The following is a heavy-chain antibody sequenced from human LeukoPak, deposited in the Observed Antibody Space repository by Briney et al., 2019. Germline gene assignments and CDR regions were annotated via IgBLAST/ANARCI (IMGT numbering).Heavy chain of an antibody. J-gene: IGHJ5*02. Sequence: SETLSLTCTVSGGSISSYYWSWIRQPAGKGLEWIGRIYTRGSTNYNPSLKSRVTMSVDTSKNQFSLKLSSVTAADTAVYYCAREGIAAAGGRFDPWGQGTLVTVSS. D-gene: IGHD6-13*01. CDR3: AREGIAAAGGRFDP. V-gene: IGHV4-4*07. CDR1: GGSISSYY. CDR2: IYTRGST.